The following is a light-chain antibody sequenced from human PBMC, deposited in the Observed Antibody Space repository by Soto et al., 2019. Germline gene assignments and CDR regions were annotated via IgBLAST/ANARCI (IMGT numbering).Light chain of an antibody. CDR3: QQYNNWSRT. CDR1: QSLSGY. Sequence: EIVLTQSPATLSLSLGERATLSCRASQSLSGYLAWYQQRPGQAPRLLIYDASHRATGIPARFTGSGSGTDFTLIISRLEPEDSAVYYSQQYNNWSRTFGQGTKGDIK. CDR2: DAS. V-gene: IGKV3-11*01. J-gene: IGKJ1*01.